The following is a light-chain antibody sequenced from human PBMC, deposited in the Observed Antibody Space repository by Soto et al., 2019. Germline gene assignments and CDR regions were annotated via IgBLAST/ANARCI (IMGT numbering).Light chain of an antibody. CDR1: QSVSSY. CDR3: QQRSNWPPYT. CDR2: DAS. Sequence: EIVLTQSPATLSLSPGERATPSCRASQSVSSYLAWYQQKPGQAPRLLIYDASNMATGIQARFSGSGSGTDFTLTISSLEPEDFAVYYCQQRSNWPPYTFGQGTKLEIK. J-gene: IGKJ2*01. V-gene: IGKV3-11*01.